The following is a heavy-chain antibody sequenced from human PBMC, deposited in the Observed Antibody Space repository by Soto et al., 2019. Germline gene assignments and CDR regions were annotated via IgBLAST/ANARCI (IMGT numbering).Heavy chain of an antibody. J-gene: IGHJ6*03. CDR3: AGTTSHQWYYMDV. Sequence: PSHTLSLTCVISGDSVSSNSAAWNWIRLSPSRGLEWLARTYYRSRWYNDYAVSVRSRITVNPDTSKNQFSLQLTSVTPEDTAVYYCAGTTSHQWYYMDVWGKGTTVTVSS. V-gene: IGHV6-1*01. CDR2: TYYRSRWYN. D-gene: IGHD1-7*01. CDR1: GDSVSSNSAA.